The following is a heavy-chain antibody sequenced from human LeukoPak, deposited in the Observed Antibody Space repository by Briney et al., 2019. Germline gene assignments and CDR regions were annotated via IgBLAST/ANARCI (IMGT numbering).Heavy chain of an antibody. Sequence: GGSLRLSCAASGFTFSSYWMHWVRQAPGKGLEWVANINQDGSQKYYVDSVKGRFTISRDNAKNSLYLQMNSLRAEDTAVYYCARGRPHGNDYWGQGTLVTVSS. V-gene: IGHV3-7*01. CDR3: ARGRPHGNDY. CDR2: INQDGSQK. J-gene: IGHJ4*02. D-gene: IGHD4-23*01. CDR1: GFTFSSYW.